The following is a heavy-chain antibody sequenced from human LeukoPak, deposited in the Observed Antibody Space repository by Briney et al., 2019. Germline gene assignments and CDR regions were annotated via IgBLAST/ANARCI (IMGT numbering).Heavy chain of an antibody. J-gene: IGHJ4*02. CDR1: GFTFSSYA. Sequence: GGFLRLSCAASGFTFSSYAMSWVRQAPGKGLEWVSAISGSGGSTYYADSVKGRFTISRDNSKNTLYLQMNSLRAEDTAVYYCAKDPRPSYSSGWYSHYFDYWGQGTLVTVSS. CDR2: ISGSGGST. CDR3: AKDPRPSYSSGWYSHYFDY. V-gene: IGHV3-23*01. D-gene: IGHD6-19*01.